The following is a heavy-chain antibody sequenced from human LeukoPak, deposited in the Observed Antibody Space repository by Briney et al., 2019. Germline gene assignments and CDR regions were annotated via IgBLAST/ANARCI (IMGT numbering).Heavy chain of an antibody. J-gene: IGHJ4*02. D-gene: IGHD3-22*01. V-gene: IGHV4-59*08. CDR2: IYFTGST. CDR3: ARHYYDSSGYYYSSKNYFDS. CDR1: GDSIRSYY. Sequence: SETLSLTCTVSGDSIRSYYWSWIRQAPGKGLEWIGYIYFTGSTNYNPSLKSRVTIAADTSENQFSLKLSSVTAADTVVYYCARHYYDSSGYYYSSKNYFDSWGQGSLVTVSS.